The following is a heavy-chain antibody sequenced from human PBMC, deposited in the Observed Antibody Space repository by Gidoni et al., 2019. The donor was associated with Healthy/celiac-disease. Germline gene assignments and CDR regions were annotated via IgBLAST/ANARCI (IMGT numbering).Heavy chain of an antibody. V-gene: IGHV1-8*01. CDR1: GDTFTSSD. Sequence: QVPLVQSGAEVTKPGASVKVSCKASGDTFTSSDSNWVRQATGQGLEWMGGMNPNSGNTGYAQKFQGRVTMTRNTSISTAYIELSSLRSEDTAVYYCARGGSGYQSDYWGQGTLVTVSS. J-gene: IGHJ4*02. CDR3: ARGGSGYQSDY. CDR2: MNPNSGNT. D-gene: IGHD5-12*01.